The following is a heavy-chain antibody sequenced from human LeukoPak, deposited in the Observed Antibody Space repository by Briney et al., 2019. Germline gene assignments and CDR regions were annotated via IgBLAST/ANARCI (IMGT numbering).Heavy chain of an antibody. Sequence: GASVNVSCTASGYTVTSYYMHWVRQAPGQGLEWMAILNPSGGSSNYAQKFQGRATLTRATSTGTVYMELSSLRSEDTAVYYCASVYKHGMDVWGQGTTVIVSS. CDR2: LNPSGGSS. J-gene: IGHJ6*02. D-gene: IGHD5-24*01. CDR3: ASVYKHGMDV. V-gene: IGHV1-46*01. CDR1: GYTVTSYY.